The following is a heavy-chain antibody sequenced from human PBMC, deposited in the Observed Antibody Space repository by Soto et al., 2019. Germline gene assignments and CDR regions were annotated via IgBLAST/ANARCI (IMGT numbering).Heavy chain of an antibody. CDR2: IYYSGST. Sequence: SETLSLTCTVSGGSIRSYYWSWIRQPPGKGLEWIGYIYYSGSTNYNPSLKSRVTISVDTSKNQFSLKLSSVTAADTAVYYCARAPGAYYDILTGYKIAFDIWGQGTMVTVSS. J-gene: IGHJ3*02. D-gene: IGHD3-9*01. CDR3: ARAPGAYYDILTGYKIAFDI. CDR1: GGSIRSYY. V-gene: IGHV4-59*01.